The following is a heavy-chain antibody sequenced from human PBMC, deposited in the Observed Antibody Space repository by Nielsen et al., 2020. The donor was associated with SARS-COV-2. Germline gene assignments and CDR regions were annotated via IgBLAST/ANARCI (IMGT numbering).Heavy chain of an antibody. V-gene: IGHV3-9*01. CDR3: AKDSSTSAVAGTSAPIY. D-gene: IGHD6-19*01. CDR1: GFTIDDYA. CDR2: ISWNSGSI. J-gene: IGHJ4*02. Sequence: SLKISCAASGFTIDDYAMHWVWQAPGKGLEWVSGISWNSGSIGYADSVKGRFTTSRDNAKNSLYLQMNSLRAEDTALYYCAKDSSTSAVAGTSAPIYWGQGTLVTVSS.